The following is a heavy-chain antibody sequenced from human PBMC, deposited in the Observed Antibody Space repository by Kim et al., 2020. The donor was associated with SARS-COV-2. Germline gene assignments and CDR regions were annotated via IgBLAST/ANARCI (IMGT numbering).Heavy chain of an antibody. CDR1: GFTFNDFA. J-gene: IGHJ4*02. CDR3: AKKKVGSAIFGVSDFDF. Sequence: GGSLRLSCAASGFTFNDFAMNWVRQAPGKGLEWVSVISGNGGDTKYADSVKGRFTISRDSSKNTLHLQLDRLRVDDTAVYYCAKKKVGSAIFGVSDFDFWGQGILVIVSS. V-gene: IGHV3-23*01. CDR2: ISGNGGDT. D-gene: IGHD3-3*01.